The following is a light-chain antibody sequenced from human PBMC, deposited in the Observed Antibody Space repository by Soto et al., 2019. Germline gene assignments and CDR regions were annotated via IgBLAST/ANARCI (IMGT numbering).Light chain of an antibody. Sequence: PGERATLSCRASQSFSSNFLAWYQQKPGQTPRLLIYGASNRATGIPDRFSGSGSGTDFTLTISRLEPEDFAVYYCQQYDSYPRTFGQGTKVEIK. CDR3: QQYDSYPRT. CDR2: GAS. V-gene: IGKV3-20*01. CDR1: QSFSSNF. J-gene: IGKJ1*01.